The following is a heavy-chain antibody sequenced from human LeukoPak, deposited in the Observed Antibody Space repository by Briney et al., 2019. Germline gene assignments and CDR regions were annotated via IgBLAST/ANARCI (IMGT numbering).Heavy chain of an antibody. V-gene: IGHV4-34*01. D-gene: IGHD4-17*01. CDR3: ARVNYGDFRV. Sequence: PSETLSLTCAVYDGSFSGYYWSWIRQPPGKGLEWIGEINHSGSTGYNPSLKSRVTISLDTSENRFSLRLASVTAADTAVYYCARVNYGDFRVWGQGTLVTVSS. CDR2: INHSGST. J-gene: IGHJ4*02. CDR1: DGSFSGYY.